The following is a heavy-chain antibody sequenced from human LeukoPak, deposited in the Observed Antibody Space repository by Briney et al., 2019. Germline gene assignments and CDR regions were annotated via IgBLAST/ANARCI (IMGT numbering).Heavy chain of an antibody. V-gene: IGHV1-69*08. D-gene: IGHD2-2*01. CDR2: IIPIFDTA. J-gene: IGHJ6*02. CDR3: ASRYCTSTSCSLDV. Sequence: ASVKLSCKASGGTFSSYTINWVRQAPGQGLEWMGRIIPIFDTAHYAQSFQGRVTITADKSTSAAYMELSSLRSEDTAIYYCASRYCTSTSCSLDVWGQGTTVTVSS. CDR1: GGTFSSYT.